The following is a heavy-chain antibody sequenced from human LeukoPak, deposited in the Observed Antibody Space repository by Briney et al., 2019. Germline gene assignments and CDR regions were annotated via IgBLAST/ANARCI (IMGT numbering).Heavy chain of an antibody. Sequence: PGGSLRLSCSASGFTFTSFSLHWVRLAPGKGLEWVAFISSDGRNKFSADSVRARFTISRDYSKNTLYLQMNSLRAEDTAVYYCARAEVNDYDPQLDYWGQGTLVTVSS. J-gene: IGHJ4*02. V-gene: IGHV3-30*04. CDR3: ARAEVNDYDPQLDY. CDR1: GFTFTSFS. CDR2: ISSDGRNK. D-gene: IGHD4-17*01.